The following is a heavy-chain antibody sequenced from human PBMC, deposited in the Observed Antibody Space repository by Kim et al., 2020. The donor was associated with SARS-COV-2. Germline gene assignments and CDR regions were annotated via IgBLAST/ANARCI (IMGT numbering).Heavy chain of an antibody. CDR3: ARWIRHVGTSIHPAGHAAFVV. D-gene: IGHD1-26*01. V-gene: IGHV6-1*01. J-gene: IGHJ6*02. Sequence: SQTLSLTCVISGDSVSNGAFSWNWIRYSPSRGLEWLGLISYRSMWETYFAFSVQNRITINPDTSKNQFSLHLRSVTPEDTAVYYCARWIRHVGTSIHPAGHAAFVVWGQGTTVTVSS. CDR2: ISYRSMWET. CDR1: GDSVSNGAFS.